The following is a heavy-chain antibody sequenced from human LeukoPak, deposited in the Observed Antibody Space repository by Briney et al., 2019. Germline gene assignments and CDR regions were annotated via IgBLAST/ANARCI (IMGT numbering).Heavy chain of an antibody. Sequence: PGGSLRLSCATSGFIFSTYTMNWIRQAPGQGLEWVSSIGTSSGSIYYADSVRGRFTISRDNARSSVYLQMNSLRAEDTAVYYCVRIPNSASFPNWLDPWGQRALVTASS. CDR3: VRIPNSASFPNWLDP. V-gene: IGHV3-21*01. CDR2: IGTSSGSI. D-gene: IGHD2/OR15-2a*01. J-gene: IGHJ5*02. CDR1: GFIFSTYT.